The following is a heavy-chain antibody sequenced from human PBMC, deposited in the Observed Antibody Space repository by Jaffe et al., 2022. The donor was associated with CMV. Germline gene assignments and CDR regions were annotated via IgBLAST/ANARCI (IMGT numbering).Heavy chain of an antibody. CDR1: GYTFTSYA. Sequence: QVQLVQSGAEVKKPGASVKVSCKASGYTFTSYAMHWVRQAPGQRLEWMGWINAGNGNTKYSQKFQGRVTITRDTSASTAYMELSSLRSEDTAVYYCAREGSGSYYLAAGYYYYYMDVWGKGTTVTVSS. V-gene: IGHV1-3*01. CDR3: AREGSGSYYLAAGYYYYYMDV. J-gene: IGHJ6*03. D-gene: IGHD3-10*01. CDR2: INAGNGNT.